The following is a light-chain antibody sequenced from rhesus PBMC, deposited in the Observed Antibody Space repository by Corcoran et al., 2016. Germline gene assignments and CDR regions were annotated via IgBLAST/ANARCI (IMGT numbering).Light chain of an antibody. J-gene: IGKJ2*01. V-gene: IGKV1-22*01. CDR2: KES. CDR1: QGISSW. CDR3: QQYSSRPYS. Sequence: DIQMTQSPSSLSAAVGDTVTITCRASQGISSWLAWYQLKQGKAPKLLVYKESSLQSGVPSMFSGRGYVTDFTLTISSLQSEDFATYYGQQYSSRPYSFGRGTKVEIK.